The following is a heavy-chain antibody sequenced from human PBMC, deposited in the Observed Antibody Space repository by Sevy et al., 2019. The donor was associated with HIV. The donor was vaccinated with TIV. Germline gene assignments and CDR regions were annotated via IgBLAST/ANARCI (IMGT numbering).Heavy chain of an antibody. D-gene: IGHD6-19*01. CDR2: IYYTGST. CDR3: ARELISGRYYGMDV. CDR1: GGSISSYY. J-gene: IGHJ6*02. Sequence: SETLSLTCTVSGGSISSYYWNWIRRSPGKGLEWIGYIYYTGSTNYNPSLKSRVTISVDTSKNQFSLKLTSVTAADTAVYYCARELISGRYYGMDVWGQGTTVTVSS. V-gene: IGHV4-59*01.